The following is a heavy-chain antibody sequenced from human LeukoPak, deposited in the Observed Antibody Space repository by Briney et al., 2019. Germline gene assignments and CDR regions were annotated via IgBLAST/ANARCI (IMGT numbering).Heavy chain of an antibody. CDR3: AKDPAYSYGSESGVLDY. CDR2: ISSSSSTI. J-gene: IGHJ4*02. D-gene: IGHD5-18*01. Sequence: GESLRLSCAASGFAFNSQTMSWVRQAPGKGLEWVSYISSSSSTIYYADSVKGRFTISRDNSKNTLYLQMNSLRAEDTAVYYCAKDPAYSYGSESGVLDYWGQGTLVTVSS. CDR1: GFAFNSQT. V-gene: IGHV3-48*01.